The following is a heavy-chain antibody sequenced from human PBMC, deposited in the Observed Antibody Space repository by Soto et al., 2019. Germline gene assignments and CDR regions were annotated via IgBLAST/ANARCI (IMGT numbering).Heavy chain of an antibody. Sequence: QVQLVQSGAEVKKPGSSVKVSCKASGGTFSSYTISWVRQAPGQGLEWMGRIIPILGIANYAQKFPGRVTITADKSTSTAYMELSSLRSEDTAVYYCARSNYYDSSGYYGYWGQGTLVTVSS. D-gene: IGHD3-22*01. CDR3: ARSNYYDSSGYYGY. CDR1: GGTFSSYT. J-gene: IGHJ4*02. V-gene: IGHV1-69*02. CDR2: IIPILGIA.